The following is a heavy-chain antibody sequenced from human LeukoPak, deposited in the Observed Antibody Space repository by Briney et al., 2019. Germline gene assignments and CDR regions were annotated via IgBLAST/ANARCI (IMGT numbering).Heavy chain of an antibody. D-gene: IGHD3-22*01. CDR2: IYTSGST. CDR3: ERHYYDSSGYWGGTNFGDAFDI. CDR1: GGSISSYY. V-gene: IGHV4-4*09. Sequence: PSETLSLTCTVSGGSISSYYWSWIRQPPGKGLEWIGYIYTSGSTNYNPSLKSRVTISVDTSRNQFSLKLSSVTAADTAVYYCERHYYDSSGYWGGTNFGDAFDIWGQGTMVTVSS. J-gene: IGHJ3*02.